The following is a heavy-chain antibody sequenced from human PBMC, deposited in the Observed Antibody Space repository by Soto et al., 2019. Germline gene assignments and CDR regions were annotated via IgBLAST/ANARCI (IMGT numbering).Heavy chain of an antibody. CDR1: GYSFTSYW. Sequence: PGESQKISCKGSGYSFTSYWISWVRQMPGKGLEWMGRIDPSDSYTNYSPSFQGHVTISADKSISTAYLQWSSLKASDTAMYYCARCRWAYYDSSGYCDAFDIWGQGTMVTVSS. V-gene: IGHV5-10-1*01. CDR2: IDPSDSYT. CDR3: ARCRWAYYDSSGYCDAFDI. D-gene: IGHD3-22*01. J-gene: IGHJ3*02.